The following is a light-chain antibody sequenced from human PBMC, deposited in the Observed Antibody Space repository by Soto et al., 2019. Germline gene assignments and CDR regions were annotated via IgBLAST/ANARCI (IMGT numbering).Light chain of an antibody. CDR2: EVS. J-gene: IGLJ3*02. V-gene: IGLV2-14*01. CDR3: SSYTSSSTRV. Sequence: QSALTQPASVSGSPGQSITISCTGTSSDVGGYNYVSWYQQHPGKAPKLMTYEVSNRPSGVSNRFSGSKSGYTASLTISGLQAEDEADYYCSSYTSSSTRVFGGGTKLTVL. CDR1: SSDVGGYNY.